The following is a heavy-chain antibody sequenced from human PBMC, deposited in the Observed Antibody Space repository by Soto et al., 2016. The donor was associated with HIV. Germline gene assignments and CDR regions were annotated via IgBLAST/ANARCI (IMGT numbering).Heavy chain of an antibody. V-gene: IGHV1-18*01. CDR3: ARDSSPYGTDY. Sequence: QVQLVQSGAEVKKPGSSVKVSCKASGGTFSSYAISWVRQAPGQGLEWMGWISGYNGNTKYAENFRDRVTVATDTSTSTAYMELRSLRSDDTAVYYCARDSSPYGTDYWGQGTLVTVSS. D-gene: IGHD4-17*01. CDR1: GGTFSSYA. J-gene: IGHJ4*02. CDR2: ISGYNGNT.